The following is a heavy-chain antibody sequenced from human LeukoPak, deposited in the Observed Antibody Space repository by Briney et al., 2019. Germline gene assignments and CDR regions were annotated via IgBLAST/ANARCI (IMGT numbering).Heavy chain of an antibody. CDR1: GYTFTGYY. D-gene: IGHD3-10*01. CDR2: INPNSGGT. J-gene: IGHJ6*02. V-gene: IGHV1-2*02. CDR3: ARDQGERITIVRGVIIRGSLAMDV. Sequence: GASVKVSCKASGYTFTGYYMHWVRQAPGQGLEWMGWINPNSGGTNYAQKFQGRVTMTRDTSISTAYMELSRLRSDDTAVYYCARDQGERITIVRGVIIRGSLAMDVWGQGTTVTVSS.